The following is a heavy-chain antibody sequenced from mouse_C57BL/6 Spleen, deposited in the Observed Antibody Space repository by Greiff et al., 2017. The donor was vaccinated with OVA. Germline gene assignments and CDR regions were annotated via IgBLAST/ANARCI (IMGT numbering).Heavy chain of an antibody. Sequence: VKLMESVAELAKPGASVKLSCKASGYTFTSYWMHWVKQRPGQGLEWIGYINPSSGYTKYKQKFKDKATLTADTSSSTAYMQLSSLTSEDSAVYYCARGDSYEGFDYWGQGTTLTVSS. CDR1: GYTFTSYW. CDR2: INPSSGYT. J-gene: IGHJ2*01. V-gene: IGHV1-7*01. CDR3: ARGDSYEGFDY. D-gene: IGHD2-10*02.